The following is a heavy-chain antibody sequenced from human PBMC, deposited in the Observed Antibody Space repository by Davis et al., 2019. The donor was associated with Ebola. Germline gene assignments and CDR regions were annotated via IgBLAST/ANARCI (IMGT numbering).Heavy chain of an antibody. J-gene: IGHJ5*02. CDR1: GGTFSSYT. V-gene: IGHV1-69*04. D-gene: IGHD2-15*01. CDR2: IIPILGIA. CDR3: ARDRAGRDCSGGSCYSEAFGWFDP. Sequence: SSVKVSCKASGGTFSSYTISWVRQAPGQGLEWMGRIIPILGIAIYAQKFQGRVTITADKSTSTAYMELSSLRSEDTAVYYCARDRAGRDCSGGSCYSEAFGWFDPWGQGTLVTVSS.